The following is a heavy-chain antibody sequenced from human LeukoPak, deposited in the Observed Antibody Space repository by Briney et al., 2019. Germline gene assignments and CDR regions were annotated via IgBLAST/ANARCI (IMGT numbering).Heavy chain of an antibody. D-gene: IGHD5-12*01. CDR2: IYSGGST. Sequence: GGSLRLSCAASGFTVSSNYMSWVRQAPGKWLEWVSVIYSGGSTYYADSVKGRFTISRDNSKNTLYLQMNSLRAEDTAVYYCRVVAKPGRYYYMDVWGKGTTVTVSS. J-gene: IGHJ6*03. CDR3: RVVAKPGRYYYMDV. V-gene: IGHV3-66*02. CDR1: GFTVSSNY.